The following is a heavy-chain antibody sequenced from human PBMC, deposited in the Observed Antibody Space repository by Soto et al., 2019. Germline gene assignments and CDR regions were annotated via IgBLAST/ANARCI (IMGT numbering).Heavy chain of an antibody. CDR2: IRSKAYGGTT. V-gene: IGHV3-49*03. CDR3: TRSIAVAGRLRFDY. J-gene: IGHJ4*02. D-gene: IGHD6-19*01. Sequence: GGSLRLSCTASGFTFGDYAMSWFRQAPGKGLEWVGFIRSKAYGGTTEYAASVKGRFTISRDDSKSIAYLQMNSLKTEDTAVYYCTRSIAVAGRLRFDYWGQGTLVTVSS. CDR1: GFTFGDYA.